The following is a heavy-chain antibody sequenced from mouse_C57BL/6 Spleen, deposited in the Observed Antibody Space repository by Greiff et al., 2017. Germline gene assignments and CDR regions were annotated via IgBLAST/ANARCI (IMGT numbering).Heavy chain of an antibody. CDR3: VRRGIWYFDV. V-gene: IGHV10-1*01. CDR2: IRSKSNNYAT. J-gene: IGHJ1*03. Sequence: GGGLVQPKGSLKLSCAASGFSFNTYAMNWVRQAPGKGLEWVARIRSKSNNYATYYADSVKDRFTISRDDSESMLYLQMNNLKTEDTAMYYCVRRGIWYFDVWGTGTTVTVSS. CDR1: GFSFNTYA.